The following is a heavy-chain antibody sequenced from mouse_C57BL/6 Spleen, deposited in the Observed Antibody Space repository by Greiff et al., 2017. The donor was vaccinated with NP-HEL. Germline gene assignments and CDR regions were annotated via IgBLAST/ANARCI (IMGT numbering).Heavy chain of an antibody. CDR1: GYAFSSYW. CDR3: ARDYGYEECYFDY. CDR2: IYPGDGDT. D-gene: IGHD2-2*01. J-gene: IGHJ2*01. Sequence: QVQLKQSGAELVKPGASVKISCKASGYAFSSYWMNWVKQRPGKGLEWIGQIYPGDGDTNYNGKFKGKATLTADKSSSTAYMQLSSLTSEDSAVYFCARDYGYEECYFDYWGQGTTLTVSS. V-gene: IGHV1-80*01.